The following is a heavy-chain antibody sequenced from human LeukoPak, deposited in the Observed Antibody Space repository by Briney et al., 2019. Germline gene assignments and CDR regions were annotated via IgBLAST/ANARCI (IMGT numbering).Heavy chain of an antibody. CDR1: GDSINSYY. J-gene: IGHJ4*02. Sequence: SETLSLTCTVSGDSINSYYWSWIRQSPGKGLEWIGYMYYSGSTNYNPSIKSRVTISVDTSKNQFSLKLNSVTAADTAVYYCARSSGYYGGYFDYWGQGTLVTVSS. CDR2: MYYSGST. CDR3: ARSSGYYGGYFDY. D-gene: IGHD3-22*01. V-gene: IGHV4-59*01.